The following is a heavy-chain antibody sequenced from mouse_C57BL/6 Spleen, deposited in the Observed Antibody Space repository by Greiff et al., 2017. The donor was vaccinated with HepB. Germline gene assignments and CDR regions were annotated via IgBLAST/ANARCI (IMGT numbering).Heavy chain of an antibody. CDR2: INPYNGGT. J-gene: IGHJ3*01. CDR1: GYTFTDYY. V-gene: IGHV1-19*01. D-gene: IGHD4-1*01. Sequence: EVQLQQSGPVLVKPGASVKMSCKASGYTFTDYYMNWVKQSHGKSLEWIGVINPYNGGTSYNQKFKCKATLTVDKSSSTAYMELNSLTSEDSAVYYCARGWDGAWFAYWGQGTLVTVSA. CDR3: ARGWDGAWFAY.